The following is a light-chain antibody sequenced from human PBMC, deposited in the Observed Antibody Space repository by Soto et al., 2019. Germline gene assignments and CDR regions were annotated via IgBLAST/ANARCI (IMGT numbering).Light chain of an antibody. V-gene: IGLV2-14*01. CDR2: DVS. J-gene: IGLJ1*01. CDR1: SSDVGGYNY. CDR3: SSYTSSSTLPYV. Sequence: LTQPASVSGSPGQSITISCTGTSSDVGGYNYVSWYQQHPGKAPKLMIYDVSNRPSGVSNRFSGSKSGNTASLTISGLQAKDEADYYCSSYTSSSTLPYVFGTGTKVTVL.